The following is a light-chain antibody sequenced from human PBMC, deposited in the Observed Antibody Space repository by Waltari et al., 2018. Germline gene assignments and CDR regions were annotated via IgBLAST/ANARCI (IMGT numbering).Light chain of an antibody. V-gene: IGKV1-33*01. Sequence: DIQMTQSPSSLSASVGDRVTITCQASQDIRTYLNWYQQRPGKAPKLLTYAASNLETGVPSRFSGSGSGTDFSFTISSLQPEDYASYYCQQYDSFPYTFGQGTTLEIK. CDR2: AAS. J-gene: IGKJ2*01. CDR3: QQYDSFPYT. CDR1: QDIRTY.